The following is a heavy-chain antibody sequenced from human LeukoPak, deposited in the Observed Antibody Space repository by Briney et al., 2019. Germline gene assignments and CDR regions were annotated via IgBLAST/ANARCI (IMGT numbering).Heavy chain of an antibody. CDR2: ISYSGST. CDR1: GGSISSGSYS. J-gene: IGHJ3*02. CDR3: ARGLDAFDI. Sequence: SQTLSLTCTVSGGSISSGSYSWSWIRQPPGKGLEWVGYISYSGSTNYNPSLKSRVTISVDTSKNQFSLKLSSVTAADTAVYYCARGLDAFDIWGQGTMVTVSS. V-gene: IGHV4-61*01. D-gene: IGHD3-16*01.